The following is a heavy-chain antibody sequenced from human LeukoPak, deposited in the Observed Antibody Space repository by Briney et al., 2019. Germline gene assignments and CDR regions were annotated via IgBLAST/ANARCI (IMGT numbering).Heavy chain of an antibody. D-gene: IGHD6-13*01. V-gene: IGHV3-21*01. CDR2: IGSSSLYI. CDR3: ATGIAANPPFWYFDL. CDR1: GFTFSSYS. Sequence: GGSLRLSCAASGFTFSSYSMNWVRQAPGKGLEWVSYIGSSSLYIYYADSVKGRFTISRDNAKNSLYLQMNSLRAEDTAVYYCATGIAANPPFWYFDLWGRGTLVTVSS. J-gene: IGHJ2*01.